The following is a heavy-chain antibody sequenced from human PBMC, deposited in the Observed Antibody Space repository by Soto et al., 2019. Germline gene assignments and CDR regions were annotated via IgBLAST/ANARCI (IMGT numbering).Heavy chain of an antibody. J-gene: IGHJ4*02. Sequence: ASVKVSCKASGYTFTGYYMHWVRQAPGQGLEWMGWINPNSGGTNYAQKFQGWVTMTRDTSISTAYMELSRLRSDDTAVYYCARGEGHCSGGSCYLTDYWGQGTLVTVSS. D-gene: IGHD2-15*01. CDR2: INPNSGGT. CDR1: GYTFTGYY. V-gene: IGHV1-2*04. CDR3: ARGEGHCSGGSCYLTDY.